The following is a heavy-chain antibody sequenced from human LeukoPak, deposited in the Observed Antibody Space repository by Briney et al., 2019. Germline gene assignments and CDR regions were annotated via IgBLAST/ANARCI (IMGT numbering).Heavy chain of an antibody. CDR2: IYTCGST. Sequence: SETLSLTCTVSGGSISSYYWSWIRQPAGKGLEWIGRIYTCGSTNYNPSLKSRVTMSVDTSKNQFSLKLSSVTAADTAVYYCARCGGYSGYDYFDYWGQGTLVTVSS. CDR3: ARCGGYSGYDYFDY. D-gene: IGHD5-12*01. CDR1: GGSISSYY. V-gene: IGHV4-4*07. J-gene: IGHJ4*02.